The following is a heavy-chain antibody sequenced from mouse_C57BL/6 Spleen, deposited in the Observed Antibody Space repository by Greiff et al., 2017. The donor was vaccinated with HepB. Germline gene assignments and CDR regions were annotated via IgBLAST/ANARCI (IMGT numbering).Heavy chain of an antibody. CDR2: IYPGSGST. Sequence: QVHVKQPGAELVKPGASVKMSCKASGYTFTSYWITWVKQRPGQGLEWIGDIYPGSGSTNYNEKFKSKATLTVDTSSSTAYMQLSSLTSEDSAVYYCARLGYYYGRFAYWGQGTLVTVSA. CDR3: ARLGYYYGRFAY. V-gene: IGHV1-55*01. CDR1: GYTFTSYW. D-gene: IGHD1-1*01. J-gene: IGHJ3*01.